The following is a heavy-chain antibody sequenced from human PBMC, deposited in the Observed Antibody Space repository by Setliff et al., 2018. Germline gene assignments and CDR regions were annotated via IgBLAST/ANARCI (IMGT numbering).Heavy chain of an antibody. CDR1: GASISSGTYY. V-gene: IGHV4-39*01. Sequence: NPSETLSLTCTVSGASISSGTYYWAWIRQPPGKGLEWIGRIYYSGNTYYNSSLRSRVTISVDTSKNQFSLKLSSVTAADTAVYYCARHYGDSYSYYYIDVWGKGTTVTVSS. D-gene: IGHD4-17*01. J-gene: IGHJ6*03. CDR3: ARHYGDSYSYYYIDV. CDR2: IYYSGNT.